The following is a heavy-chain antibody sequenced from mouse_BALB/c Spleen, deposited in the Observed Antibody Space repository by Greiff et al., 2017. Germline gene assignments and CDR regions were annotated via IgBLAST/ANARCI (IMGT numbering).Heavy chain of an antibody. J-gene: IGHJ2*01. Sequence: VQLKESGPGLVKPSQSLSLTCSVTGYSITSGYYWNWIRQFPGNKLEWMGYISYDGSNNYNPSLKNRISITRDTSKNQFFLKLNSVTTEDTATYYCARDGANWGFDYWGQGTTLTVAS. CDR2: ISYDGSN. CDR1: GYSITSGYY. V-gene: IGHV3-6*02. D-gene: IGHD4-1*02. CDR3: ARDGANWGFDY.